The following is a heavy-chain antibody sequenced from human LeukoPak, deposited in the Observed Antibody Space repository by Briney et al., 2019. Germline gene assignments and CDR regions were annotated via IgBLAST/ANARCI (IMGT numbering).Heavy chain of an antibody. CDR3: ARGPF. J-gene: IGHJ4*02. V-gene: IGHV3-48*03. CDR2: ISTSGATM. CDR1: GFTFSIYD. Sequence: GGSLRLSCVTSGFTFSIYDMNWVRQAPGKGLEWISYISTSGATMHYADSVEGRFTISRDSARNSLYLQMNSLRAEDTAVYYCARGPFWGQGTLVTVSS.